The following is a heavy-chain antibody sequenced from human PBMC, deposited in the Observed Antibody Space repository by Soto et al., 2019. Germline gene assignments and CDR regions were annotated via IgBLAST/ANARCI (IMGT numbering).Heavy chain of an antibody. J-gene: IGHJ3*02. Sequence: GAPVKVSCKASGYTFTSYYMHWVRQAPGQGLEWMGIINPSGGSTSYAQKFQGRVTMTRDTSTSTVYMELSSLRSEDTAVYYCARDDSSGYYHSDYDAFDIWGQGTMVTVSS. CDR3: ARDDSSGYYHSDYDAFDI. CDR2: INPSGGST. D-gene: IGHD3-22*01. V-gene: IGHV1-46*01. CDR1: GYTFTSYY.